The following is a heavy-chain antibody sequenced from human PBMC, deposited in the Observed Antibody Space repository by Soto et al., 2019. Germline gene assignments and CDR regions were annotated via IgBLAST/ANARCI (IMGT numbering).Heavy chain of an antibody. CDR2: IIPIFGTA. D-gene: IGHD3-16*01. V-gene: IGHV1-69*01. Sequence: QVQLVQSGAEVKKPGSSVKVSCKASGGTFSSYAISWVRQAPGQGLEWMGGIIPIFGTANYAQKFQGRVTMTADESTSTADRELSSLRSEDTAGYYCARRVMITPIDGNWFDPWGQGTLVTVSS. CDR1: GGTFSSYA. J-gene: IGHJ5*02. CDR3: ARRVMITPIDGNWFDP.